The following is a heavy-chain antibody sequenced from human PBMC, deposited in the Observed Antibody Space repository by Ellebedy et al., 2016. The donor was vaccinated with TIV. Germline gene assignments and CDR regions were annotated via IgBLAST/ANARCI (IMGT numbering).Heavy chain of an antibody. J-gene: IGHJ4*02. CDR1: DCSISNFH. CDR2: IYFSGIT. CDR3: ARWVGHFDF. V-gene: IGHV4-59*01. Sequence: MPSETLSLTCTVSDCSISNFHRSWIRQPPGKGLEWFGYIYFSGITNYNPSLKSRVTMSVDTSKNQFSLKLSSVTTADTAVYYCARWVGHFDFWGQGAQVTVSS. D-gene: IGHD1-26*01.